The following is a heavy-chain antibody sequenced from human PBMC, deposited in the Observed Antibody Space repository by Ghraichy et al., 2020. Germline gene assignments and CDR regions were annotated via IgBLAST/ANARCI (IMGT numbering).Heavy chain of an antibody. Sequence: GGSLRLSCAASGFTVSSNYMSWVRQAPGKGLEWVSVIYSGGSTYYADSVKGRFTISRHNSKNTLYLQMNSLRAEDTAVYYCARGYYYDSSPVGAFDIWGQGKMVTVSS. J-gene: IGHJ3*02. CDR1: GFTVSSNY. CDR2: IYSGGST. CDR3: ARGYYYDSSPVGAFDI. V-gene: IGHV3-53*04. D-gene: IGHD3-22*01.